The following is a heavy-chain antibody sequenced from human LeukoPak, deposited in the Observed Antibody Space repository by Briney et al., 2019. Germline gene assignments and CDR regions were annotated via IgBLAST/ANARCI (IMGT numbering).Heavy chain of an antibody. CDR2: IYYSGST. CDR1: GGSFSGYY. V-gene: IGHV4-34*01. J-gene: IGHJ4*02. D-gene: IGHD3-10*01. CDR3: ARHLIHYYYGSGSYWPFDY. Sequence: SETLSLTCAVYGGSFSGYYWSWIRQPPGKGLEWIGSIYYSGSTYYNPSLKSRVTISVDTSKNQFSLKLSSVTAADTAVYYCARHLIHYYYGSGSYWPFDYWGQGTLVTVSS.